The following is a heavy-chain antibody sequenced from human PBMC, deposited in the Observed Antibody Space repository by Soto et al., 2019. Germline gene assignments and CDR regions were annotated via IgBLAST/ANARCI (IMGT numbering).Heavy chain of an antibody. J-gene: IGHJ5*02. CDR3: ARMSYYDSSGYYLPNWFDP. D-gene: IGHD3-22*01. Sequence: QVTLKESGPVLVKPTETLTLTCTVSGFSLSNARMGVSWIRQPPGKALEWLAHIFSNDEKSYSTSLKSRLTISKDTSKGQVVLTMTNMDPVDTATYYCARMSYYDSSGYYLPNWFDPWGQGTLVTVSS. CDR2: IFSNDEK. CDR1: GFSLSNARMG. V-gene: IGHV2-26*01.